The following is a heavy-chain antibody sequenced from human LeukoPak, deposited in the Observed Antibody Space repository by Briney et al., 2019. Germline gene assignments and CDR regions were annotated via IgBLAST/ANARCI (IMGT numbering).Heavy chain of an antibody. J-gene: IGHJ3*02. CDR2: IKQDGSEK. Sequence: GGSLRLSCAASGFTFSSYWMSWVRQAPGKGLEWVANIKQDGSEKYYVDSVKGRFTISRDNAKNSLYLQMNSLRAEDTAVYYWAREMATINDAFDIWAKGTMVTFSS. V-gene: IGHV3-7*01. D-gene: IGHD5-24*01. CDR3: AREMATINDAFDI. CDR1: GFTFSSYW.